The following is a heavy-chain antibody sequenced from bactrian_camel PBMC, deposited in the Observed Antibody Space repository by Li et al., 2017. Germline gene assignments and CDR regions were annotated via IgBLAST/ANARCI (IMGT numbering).Heavy chain of an antibody. CDR1: EFTFSNYW. D-gene: IGHD6*01. Sequence: QLVESGGDSVQPGGSLALSCGASEFTFSNYWMDWVRQAPGKGLEWVSLISGDSGRTHYADSGKGRFTISRDNAKNTVYLQMNSLKPVDTAVYYCVRDAGTPYGYNYWGQGTQVTVS. V-gene: IGHV3S25*01. J-gene: IGHJ4*01. CDR2: ISGDSGRT. CDR3: VRDAGTPYGYNY.